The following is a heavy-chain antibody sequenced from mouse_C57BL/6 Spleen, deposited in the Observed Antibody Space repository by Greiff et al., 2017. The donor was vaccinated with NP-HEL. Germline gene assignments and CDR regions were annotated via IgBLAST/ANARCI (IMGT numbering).Heavy chain of an antibody. CDR3: ARNSRIYYGNPYYFDY. D-gene: IGHD2-1*01. CDR2: IWSGGST. Sequence: VQLQQSGPGLVQPSQSLSITCTVSGFSSTSYGVHWVRQSPGKGLEWLGVIWSGGSTDYNAAFISRLSISKDNSKSQVFFKMNSLQADDTAIYYCARNSRIYYGNPYYFDYWGQGTTLTVSS. V-gene: IGHV2-2*01. J-gene: IGHJ2*01. CDR1: GFSSTSYG.